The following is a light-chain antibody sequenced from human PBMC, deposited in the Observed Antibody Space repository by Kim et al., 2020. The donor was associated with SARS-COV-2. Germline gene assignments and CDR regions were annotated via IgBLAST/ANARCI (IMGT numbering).Light chain of an antibody. J-gene: IGKJ1*01. CDR3: QQHNNWPPLT. CDR1: QSVSSN. CDR2: GAS. V-gene: IGKV3-15*01. Sequence: EIVLTQSPATLSVSPGERATLSCRASQSVSSNLAWYQQKPGQAPRLLLYGASTRATGIPARFSGSGSGTEFTLTISSLQSEDFAVYYCQQHNNWPPLTFGQGTKVDIK.